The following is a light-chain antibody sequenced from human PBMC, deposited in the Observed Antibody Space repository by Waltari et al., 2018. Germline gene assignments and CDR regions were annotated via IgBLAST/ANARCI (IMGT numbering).Light chain of an antibody. CDR1: SSDVGGYNY. J-gene: IGLJ2*01. Sequence: QSALTQPASVSGSPGQSSTISCTGTSSDVGGYNYVSWYQQHPGKAPKLMIYDVSNRPSGVSNRFSGSKSGNTASLTISGLQAEDEADYYCSSYISSSTLELFGGGTSLTVL. CDR3: SSYISSSTLEL. V-gene: IGLV2-14*03. CDR2: DVS.